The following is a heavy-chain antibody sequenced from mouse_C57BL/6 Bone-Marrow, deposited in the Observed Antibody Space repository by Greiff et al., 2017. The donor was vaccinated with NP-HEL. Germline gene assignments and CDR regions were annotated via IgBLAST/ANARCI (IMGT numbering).Heavy chain of an antibody. CDR2: IDPSDSYT. Sequence: QVQLQQPGAELVKPRASVKLSCKASGYTFTSYWMQWVKQRPGQGLEWIGEIDPSDSYTNYNQKFKGKATLTVDTSSSTAYMQLSSLTSEDSAVYYCARGIVTPAYWGQGTLVTVSA. D-gene: IGHD2-5*01. V-gene: IGHV1-50*01. CDR3: ARGIVTPAY. CDR1: GYTFTSYW. J-gene: IGHJ3*01.